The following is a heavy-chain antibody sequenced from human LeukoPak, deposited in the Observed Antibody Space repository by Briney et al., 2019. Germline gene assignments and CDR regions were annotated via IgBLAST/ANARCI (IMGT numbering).Heavy chain of an antibody. J-gene: IGHJ5*02. CDR3: ARAGYSYGYVGWFDP. CDR2: IKQDGSEK. Sequence: GGSLRLSCAASGFTFSSHWMSWVRQAPGKGLEWVAYIKQDGSEKSYVDSVKGRFTISRDNAKNSLYLQMNSLRPEDTAVYYCARAGYSYGYVGWFDPWGQGTLVSVSS. CDR1: GFTFSSHW. D-gene: IGHD5-18*01. V-gene: IGHV3-7*05.